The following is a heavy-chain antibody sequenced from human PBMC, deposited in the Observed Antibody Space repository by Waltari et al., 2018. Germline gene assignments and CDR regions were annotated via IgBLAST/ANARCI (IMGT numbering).Heavy chain of an antibody. CDR3: ARDSWSGNYPDWDF. V-gene: IGHV3-30*04. CDR1: GFTFSYYA. CDR2: VSFDGSNQ. Sequence: QVELVESGGGVAQPGRSLRLSCAASGFTFSYYAMHWVRQAPGKGLEWVAVVSFDGSNQYYADSVKGRFTISRDNSKNTLYLQMSSLITEDTAVYYCARDSWSGNYPDWDFWGQGTLVTVSS. J-gene: IGHJ4*02. D-gene: IGHD3-10*01.